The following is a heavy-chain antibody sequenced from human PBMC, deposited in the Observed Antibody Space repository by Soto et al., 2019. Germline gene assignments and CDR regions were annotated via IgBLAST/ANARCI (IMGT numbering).Heavy chain of an antibody. J-gene: IGHJ6*02. Sequence: WGVLRLSCAASGLTFSSYAMHWVRQAPGKGLEWVAVISYDGSNKYYADSVKGRFTISRDNSKNTLYLQMNSLRAEDTAVYYCARDRAYCGGDCYSATLMDVWGQGTTVTVSS. CDR2: ISYDGSNK. D-gene: IGHD2-21*02. CDR1: GLTFSSYA. CDR3: ARDRAYCGGDCYSATLMDV. V-gene: IGHV3-30-3*01.